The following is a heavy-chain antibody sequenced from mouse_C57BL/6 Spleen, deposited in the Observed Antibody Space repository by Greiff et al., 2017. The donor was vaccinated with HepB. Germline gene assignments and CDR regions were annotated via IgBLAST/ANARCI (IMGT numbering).Heavy chain of an antibody. CDR3: ARDLSSYEGYAMDY. J-gene: IGHJ4*01. Sequence: EVKVVESGGGLVKPGGSLKLSCAASGFTFSDYGMHWVRQAPEKGLEWVAYISSGSSTIYYADTVKGRFTISSDNAKNTLFLQMTSLRSEDTAMYYCARDLSSYEGYAMDYWGQGTSVTVSS. CDR2: ISSGSSTI. V-gene: IGHV5-17*01. CDR1: GFTFSDYG. D-gene: IGHD1-1*01.